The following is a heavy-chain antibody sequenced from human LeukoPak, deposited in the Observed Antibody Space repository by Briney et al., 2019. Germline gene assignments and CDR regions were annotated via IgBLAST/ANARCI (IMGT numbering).Heavy chain of an antibody. CDR2: IIPILGIA. J-gene: IGHJ6*02. CDR3: ARDYRLPNGGMDV. CDR1: GGTFSSYA. D-gene: IGHD2-8*01. V-gene: IGHV1-69*04. Sequence: SVKVSCKASGGTFSSYAISWVRQAPGQGLEWMGRIIPILGIANYAQKFQGRVTITADKSTSTAYMELSSLRSEDTAVYYCARDYRLPNGGMDVWGQGTTVTVSS.